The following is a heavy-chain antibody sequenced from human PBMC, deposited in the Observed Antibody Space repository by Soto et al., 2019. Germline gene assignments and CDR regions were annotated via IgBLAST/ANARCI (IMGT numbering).Heavy chain of an antibody. CDR2: IYYSGSS. CDR1: GGSISSSSSY. J-gene: IGHJ4*02. D-gene: IGHD1-1*01. Sequence: SETLSLTCTVSGGSISSSSSYWGRIRQPPGKGLEWIGNIYYSGSSYYNPSLKSRVSISVDTSKKQFSVRLSSVTAADTAVYYGARMGTGSGLYYWGQGTLVPVSS. CDR3: ARMGTGSGLYY. V-gene: IGHV4-39*01.